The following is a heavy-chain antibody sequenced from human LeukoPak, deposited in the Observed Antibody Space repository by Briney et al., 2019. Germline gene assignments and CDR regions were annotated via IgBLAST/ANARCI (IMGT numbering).Heavy chain of an antibody. CDR2: IYPGDSGP. CDR1: GYNFTSYC. V-gene: IGHV5-51*01. D-gene: IGHD1-26*01. CDR3: GMSGDRVPLQDDVFDV. Sequence: GESLKISFKVSGYNFTSYCIGWVRQMPGKGLEWMGIIYPGDSGPTYSPSFQGQVTISVDKSINTAYLQWSSLQASDTAMYYCGMSGDRVPLQDDVFDVWGQGTMVTVST. J-gene: IGHJ3*01.